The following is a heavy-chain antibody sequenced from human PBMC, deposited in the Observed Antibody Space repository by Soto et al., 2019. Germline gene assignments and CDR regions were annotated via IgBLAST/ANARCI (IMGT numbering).Heavy chain of an antibody. CDR2: ISWNSGSI. D-gene: IGHD6-19*01. CDR1: GFTFDDYA. Sequence: DVQLVESGGGLVQPGRSLRLSCAASGFTFDDYAMHWVRQAPGKGLEWVSGISWNSGSIGYADSVKGRFTISRDNAKNSLYLQMNSLRAEDTALYYCAKAAYSSGWSNWFDPWGQGTLVTVSS. J-gene: IGHJ5*02. CDR3: AKAAYSSGWSNWFDP. V-gene: IGHV3-9*01.